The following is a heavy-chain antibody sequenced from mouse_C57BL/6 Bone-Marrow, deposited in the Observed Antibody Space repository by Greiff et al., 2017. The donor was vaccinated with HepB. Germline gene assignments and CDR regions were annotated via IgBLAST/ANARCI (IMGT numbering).Heavy chain of an antibody. CDR2: IYPSDSET. J-gene: IGHJ3*01. CDR3: ARGRGSSFAY. V-gene: IGHV1-61*01. Sequence: VQLQQPGAELVRPGSSVKLSCKASGYTFTSYWMDWVKQRPGQGLEWIGNIYPSDSETHYNQKFKDKATVTVDKSSSTAYMQLSSLTSEDSAVYFCARGRGSSFAYWGQGTLVTVSA. CDR1: GYTFTSYW. D-gene: IGHD1-1*01.